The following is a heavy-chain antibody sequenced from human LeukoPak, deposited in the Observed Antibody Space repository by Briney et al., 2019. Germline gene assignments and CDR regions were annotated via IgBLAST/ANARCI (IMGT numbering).Heavy chain of an antibody. CDR2: ISGSGGST. J-gene: IGHJ4*02. CDR1: GFTFSNYA. V-gene: IGHV3-23*01. Sequence: GGSLRLSCAASGFTFSNYAMSWVRQAPGKGLEWVSGISGSGGSTYYADSVKGRFTMSRDNSKNTLYLQMNSLRAEDTAVYYCAKATRTQLWSGCCFDSWGQGTLVIVSS. D-gene: IGHD3-3*01. CDR3: AKATRTQLWSGCCFDS.